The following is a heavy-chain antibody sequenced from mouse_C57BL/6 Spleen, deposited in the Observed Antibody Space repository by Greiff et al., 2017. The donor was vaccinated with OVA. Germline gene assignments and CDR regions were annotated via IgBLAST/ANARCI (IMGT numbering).Heavy chain of an antibody. CDR1: GYIFTSYW. J-gene: IGHJ2*01. Sequence: QVQLQQPGAELVKPWASVTVSCKASGYIFTSYWLHWVTQRPRQGLEWIGRIHPSDSDTNYNQKFKGKATLTGDKSSSTAYMQLSSLTSEDSAVYYCAIYDYKGFDYWGQGTTLTVSS. CDR2: IHPSDSDT. V-gene: IGHV1-74*01. CDR3: AIYDYKGFDY. D-gene: IGHD2-12*01.